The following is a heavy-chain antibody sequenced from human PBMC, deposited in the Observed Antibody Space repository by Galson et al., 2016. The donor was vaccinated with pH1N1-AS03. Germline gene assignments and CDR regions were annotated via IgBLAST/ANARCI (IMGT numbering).Heavy chain of an antibody. CDR1: GYSFTGYY. D-gene: IGHD3-10*01. J-gene: IGHJ3*02. Sequence: SVKVSCKATGYSFTGYYIHWVRQAPGQGLEWLGRISPNSGGTKYAQKFQGRVTMTTDTSISTAYTELSRLRSDDTAVYFCSRESKSYSNTMAFDIWGQGAMVTVSS. V-gene: IGHV1-2*06. CDR2: ISPNSGGT. CDR3: SRESKSYSNTMAFDI.